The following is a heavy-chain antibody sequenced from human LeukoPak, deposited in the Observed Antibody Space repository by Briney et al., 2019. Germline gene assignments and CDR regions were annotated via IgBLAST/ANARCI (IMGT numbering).Heavy chain of an antibody. CDR2: ISSSGSTI. V-gene: IGHV3-11*01. D-gene: IGHD3-10*01. Sequence: PGGSLRLSCAASGFTFSDYYMSWIRQAPGKGLEWVSYISSSGSTIYYADSVKGRSTISRDNAKNSLYLQMNSLRAEDTAVYYCASPDYYGSGSYYYYMDVWGKGTTVTVSS. J-gene: IGHJ6*03. CDR3: ASPDYYGSGSYYYYMDV. CDR1: GFTFSDYY.